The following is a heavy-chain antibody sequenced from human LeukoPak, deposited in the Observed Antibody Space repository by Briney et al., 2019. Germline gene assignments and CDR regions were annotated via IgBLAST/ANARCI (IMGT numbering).Heavy chain of an antibody. CDR2: IYYSGST. Sequence: SETLSLTCTVSGGSISSYYWSWIRQPPGKGLEWIGYIYYSGSTNYNPSLKSRVTISVDTSKNQFSLKLSSVTAADTAVYYCARVNSSSWYVGLYYFDYWGQGTLVTVSS. V-gene: IGHV4-59*01. D-gene: IGHD6-13*01. J-gene: IGHJ4*02. CDR3: ARVNSSSWYVGLYYFDY. CDR1: GGSISSYY.